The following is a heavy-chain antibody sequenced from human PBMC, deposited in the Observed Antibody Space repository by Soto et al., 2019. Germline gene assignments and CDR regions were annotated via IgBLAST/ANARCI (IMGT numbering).Heavy chain of an antibody. CDR2: IIPIFGTA. CDR3: ARNSRADSSGYFNFDY. D-gene: IGHD3-22*01. J-gene: IGHJ4*02. Sequence: QVQLVQSGAEVKKPGSSVKVSCKASGGTFSSYAISWVRQAPGQGLEWMGGIIPIFGTANYAQKFQGRVTITAYESTXXAYMELSSLRSEDTAVYYCARNSRADSSGYFNFDYWGQGTLVTVSS. CDR1: GGTFSSYA. V-gene: IGHV1-69*12.